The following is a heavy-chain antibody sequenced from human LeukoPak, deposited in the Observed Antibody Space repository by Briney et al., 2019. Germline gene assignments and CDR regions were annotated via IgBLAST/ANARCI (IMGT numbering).Heavy chain of an antibody. J-gene: IGHJ4*02. CDR2: IYYSGST. V-gene: IGHV4-59*01. D-gene: IGHD1-26*01. CDR3: ASYSGGYAYYVY. CDR1: GGSISSYY. Sequence: SETLSLTCTVSGGSISSYYWSWIRQPPGKGLEWIGYIYYSGSTNYNPSLKSRVTISVDTSKNQFSLKLSSVTAADTAVYYCASYSGGYAYYVYWGQGTLVTVSP.